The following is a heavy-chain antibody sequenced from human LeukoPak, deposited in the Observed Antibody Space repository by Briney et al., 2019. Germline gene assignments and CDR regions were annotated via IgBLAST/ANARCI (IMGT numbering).Heavy chain of an antibody. CDR1: GYTFTSYG. CDR3: ARARFKYYYDSSGFDY. V-gene: IGHV1-18*01. D-gene: IGHD3-22*01. Sequence: ASVTVSCKASGYTFTSYGISWVRQAPGQGLEWMGWISAYNGNTNYAQKLQGRVTMTTDTSTSTAYMGLRSLRSDDTAVYYCARARFKYYYDSSGFDYWGQGTLVTVSS. J-gene: IGHJ4*02. CDR2: ISAYNGNT.